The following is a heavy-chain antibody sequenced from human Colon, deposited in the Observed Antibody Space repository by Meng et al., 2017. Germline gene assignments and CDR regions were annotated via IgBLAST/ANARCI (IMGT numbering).Heavy chain of an antibody. J-gene: IGHJ3*02. Sequence: SETLPLTCAISGDSVSSKSVAWNWIRQSPSRGLEWLGRTYYRSKWYNDYAVSVKSRITINPDTSKNQFSLQLNSVTPGDTAVYYCARFHYGDNDAFDIWGQGTMVTVSS. CDR1: GDSVSSKSVA. V-gene: IGHV6-1*01. D-gene: IGHD4-17*01. CDR2: TYYRSKWYN. CDR3: ARFHYGDNDAFDI.